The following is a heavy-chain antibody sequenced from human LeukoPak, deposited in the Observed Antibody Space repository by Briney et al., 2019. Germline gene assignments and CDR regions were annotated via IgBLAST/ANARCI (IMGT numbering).Heavy chain of an antibody. V-gene: IGHV4-61*01. CDR3: AAGYGGNSNLAYYYYMDI. Sequence: PSETLSLTSTVSGGSVSSGNYYSRWPPQPPAKAPARLGYIYYSGSTNYNPSLKSRVTISVDTSKNQFSLKLSSVTAADTAVYYCAAGYGGNSNLAYYYYMDIWGKGTTVTVSS. CDR1: GGSVSSGNYY. CDR2: IYYSGST. D-gene: IGHD4-23*01. J-gene: IGHJ6*03.